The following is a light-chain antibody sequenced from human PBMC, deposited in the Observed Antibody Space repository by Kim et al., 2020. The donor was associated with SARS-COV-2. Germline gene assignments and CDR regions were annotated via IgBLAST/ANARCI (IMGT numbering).Light chain of an antibody. V-gene: IGKV4-1*01. Sequence: DTVMTQSPDSLAVSLGERATINCKSSQSVLYSSNNKNYLAWYQQKPGQPPKLLIYWASSRESGVPDRFSGSGSGTDFTLTISSLQAEDVAVYYCQQYYTTPHTFGQGTKLEI. J-gene: IGKJ2*01. CDR1: QSVLYSSNNKNY. CDR3: QQYYTTPHT. CDR2: WAS.